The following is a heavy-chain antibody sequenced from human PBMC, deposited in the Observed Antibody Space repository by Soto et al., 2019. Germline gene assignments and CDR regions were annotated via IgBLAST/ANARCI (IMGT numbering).Heavy chain of an antibody. CDR2: ISWNSDTI. CDR3: ARVEGGGLDY. J-gene: IGHJ4*02. D-gene: IGHD3-10*01. V-gene: IGHV3-48*02. Sequence: PGGSLRLSCVASGFNFRYYSMNWFRQAPGKGLEWISYISWNSDTIFYADSVKGRFTISRDSAKNSLYLQMNSLRHDDTAVYYCARVEGGGLDYWGQGALVTVSS. CDR1: GFNFRYYS.